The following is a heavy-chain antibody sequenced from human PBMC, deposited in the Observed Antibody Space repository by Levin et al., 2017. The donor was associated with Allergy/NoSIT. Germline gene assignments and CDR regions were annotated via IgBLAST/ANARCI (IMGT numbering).Heavy chain of an antibody. Sequence: GGSLRLSCAASGFTFSDYYMSWIRQAPGKGLEWVSYISSSGSTIYYADSVKGRFTISRDNAKNSLYLQMNSLRAEDTAVYYCARPLSRWLLLSGNAFDIWGQGTMVTVSS. CDR1: GFTFSDYY. CDR2: ISSSGSTI. V-gene: IGHV3-11*01. J-gene: IGHJ3*02. CDR3: ARPLSRWLLLSGNAFDI. D-gene: IGHD2-15*01.